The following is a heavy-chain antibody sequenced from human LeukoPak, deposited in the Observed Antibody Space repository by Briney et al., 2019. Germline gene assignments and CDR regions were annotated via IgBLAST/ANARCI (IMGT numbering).Heavy chain of an antibody. CDR1: GYTFTSYG. Sequence: ASVKVSCKASGYTFTSYGISWVRQAPGQGLEWMGWISAYSGHTNYAQKLQGRVSMTTDTSTSTAYMDLRSLRSDDTAVYYCARSSGVRDWFDPWGQGTLVTVSS. CDR3: ARSSGVRDWFDP. D-gene: IGHD6-6*01. J-gene: IGHJ5*02. CDR2: ISAYSGHT. V-gene: IGHV1-18*01.